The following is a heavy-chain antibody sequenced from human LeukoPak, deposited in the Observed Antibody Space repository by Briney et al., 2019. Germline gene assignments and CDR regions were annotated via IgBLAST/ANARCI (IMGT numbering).Heavy chain of an antibody. CDR3: ARDSSSGWHREYYFDY. J-gene: IGHJ4*02. D-gene: IGHD6-19*01. CDR1: GGSISSYY. CDR2: IYYSGST. V-gene: IGHV4-59*01. Sequence: SETLSLTCTASGGSISSYYWSWIRQPPGKGLEWIGYIYYSGSTNYNPSLKSRVTISVDTSKNQFSLKLSSVTAADTAVYYCARDSSSGWHREYYFDYWGQGTLVTVSS.